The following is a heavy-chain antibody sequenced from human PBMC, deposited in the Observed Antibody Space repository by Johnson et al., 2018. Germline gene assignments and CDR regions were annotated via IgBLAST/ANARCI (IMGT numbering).Heavy chain of an antibody. CDR2: IYYTGST. Sequence: QVQLQESGPGLVKPSETLSLTCTVSGASISSYYWSWIRQPPGKGLEWIGYIYYTGSTNYNPSLKSRVTISVDTSKNQFSLKLSSVTAADTAVYYCATGIAVAGAEYFHHWGQGTLVTVSS. V-gene: IGHV4-59*01. CDR3: ATGIAVAGAEYFHH. J-gene: IGHJ1*01. CDR1: GASISSYY. D-gene: IGHD6-19*01.